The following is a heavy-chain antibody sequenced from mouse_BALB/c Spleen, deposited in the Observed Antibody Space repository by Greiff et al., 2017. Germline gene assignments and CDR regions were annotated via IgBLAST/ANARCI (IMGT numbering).Heavy chain of an antibody. V-gene: IGHV3-2*02. D-gene: IGHD1-1*01. CDR2: ISYSGST. J-gene: IGHJ4*01. CDR3: APFTTVYAMDY. CDR1: GYSITSDYA. Sequence: EVKLMESGPGLVKPSQSLSLTCTVTGYSITSDYAWNWIRQFPGNKLEWMGYISYSGSTSYNPSLKSRISITRDTSKNQFFLQLNSVTTEDTATYYCAPFTTVYAMDYWGQGTSVTVSS.